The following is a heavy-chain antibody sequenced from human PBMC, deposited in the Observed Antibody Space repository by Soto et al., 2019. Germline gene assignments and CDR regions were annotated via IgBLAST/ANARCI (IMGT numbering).Heavy chain of an antibody. CDR2: INPSGGST. V-gene: IGHV1-46*01. CDR3: ARAGGGSTPFDY. D-gene: IGHD2-2*01. Sequence: GASVKVACKASGYTFTRYYMHWVRQAPGQGLEWMGIINPSGGSTSYAQKFQGRVTMTRDTSTSTVYMELSSLRSEDTAVYYCARAGGGSTPFDYWGQGTLVMVSS. CDR1: GYTFTRYY. J-gene: IGHJ4*02.